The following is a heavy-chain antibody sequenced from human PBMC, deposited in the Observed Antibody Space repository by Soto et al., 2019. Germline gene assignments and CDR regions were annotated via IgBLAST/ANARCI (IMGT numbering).Heavy chain of an antibody. CDR1: GGTFSSYA. CDR2: IIPIFGTA. D-gene: IGHD2-2*02. Sequence: QVQLVQSGAEVKKPGSSVKVSCKASGGTFSSYAISWVRQAPGQGLEWMGGIIPIFGTANYAQKFHGRVTITADESTSTAYMELSSLRSEDTAVYYCARGSGAVPAAIGYWFDPWGQGTLVTVSS. J-gene: IGHJ5*02. CDR3: ARGSGAVPAAIGYWFDP. V-gene: IGHV1-69*01.